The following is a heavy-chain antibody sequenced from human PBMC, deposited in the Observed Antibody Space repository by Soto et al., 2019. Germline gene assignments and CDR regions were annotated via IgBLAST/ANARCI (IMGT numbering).Heavy chain of an antibody. CDR3: AREWRGYCSGGSCYLVDY. D-gene: IGHD2-15*01. Sequence: ASVKVSCKASGGTFSSYAISWVRQATVQGLEWMGWMNPNSGNTGYAQKFQGRVTMTRNTSISTAYMELSSLRSEDTAVYYCAREWRGYCSGGSCYLVDYWGQGTLVTVSS. J-gene: IGHJ4*02. CDR1: GGTFSSYA. CDR2: MNPNSGNT. V-gene: IGHV1-8*02.